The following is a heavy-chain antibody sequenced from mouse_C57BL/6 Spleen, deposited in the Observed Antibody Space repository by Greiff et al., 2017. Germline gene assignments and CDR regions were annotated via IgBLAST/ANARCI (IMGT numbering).Heavy chain of an antibody. CDR1: GFTFSDYG. CDR3: ARPGYGSDYAMDY. Sequence: EVHLVESGGGLVKPGGSLKLSCAASGFTFSDYGMHWVRQAPEKGLEWVAYISSGSSTIYYADTVKGRFTISRDNAKNTLFLQMTSLRSEDTAMYYCARPGYGSDYAMDYWGQGTSVTVSA. V-gene: IGHV5-17*01. J-gene: IGHJ4*01. CDR2: ISSGSSTI. D-gene: IGHD1-1*01.